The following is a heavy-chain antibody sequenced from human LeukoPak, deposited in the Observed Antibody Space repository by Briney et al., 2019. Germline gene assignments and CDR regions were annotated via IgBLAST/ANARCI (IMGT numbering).Heavy chain of an antibody. CDR3: ARVVWFGEFFLSYYYYYYMDV. CDR1: GFTFSSYY. CDR2: IKQDGSEK. V-gene: IGHV3-7*01. D-gene: IGHD3-10*01. J-gene: IGHJ6*03. Sequence: GGSLRLSCAASGFTFSSYYMSWVRQAPGKGLEWVANIKQDGSEKYYVDSVKGRFTISRDNAKNSLYLQMNSLRAEDTAVYYCARVVWFGEFFLSYYYYYYMDVWGKGTTVTISS.